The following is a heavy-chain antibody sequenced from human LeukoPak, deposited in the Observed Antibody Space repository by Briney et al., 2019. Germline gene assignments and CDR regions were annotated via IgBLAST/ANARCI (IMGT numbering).Heavy chain of an antibody. CDR2: INPSGGST. CDR3: ARGAQFGDKGSFDY. CDR1: GGTFSSYA. Sequence: ASVKVSCKTSGGTFSSYAISWVRQAPGQGLEWMGIINPSGGSTSYTQKFQGRITMTRDTSTSTVYMELSSLRYEDTAVYYCARGAQFGDKGSFDYWGQGTLVTVSS. J-gene: IGHJ4*02. V-gene: IGHV1-46*01. D-gene: IGHD4-17*01.